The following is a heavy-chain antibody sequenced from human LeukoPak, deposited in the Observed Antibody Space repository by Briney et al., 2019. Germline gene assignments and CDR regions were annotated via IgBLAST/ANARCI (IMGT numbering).Heavy chain of an antibody. CDR2: TYYRSKWYN. V-gene: IGHV6-1*01. CDR3: ARDWASSSWYLNGMDV. CDR1: GDSVSSSNAA. Sequence: PSQTLSLTCVISGDSVSSSNAAWNWIRQSPSRGLEWLGRTYYRSKWYNDYAVSVKSRITINPDTSKDQFSLQLNSVTPEDTAVYYCARDWASSSWYLNGMDVWGQGTTVTVSS. D-gene: IGHD6-13*01. J-gene: IGHJ6*02.